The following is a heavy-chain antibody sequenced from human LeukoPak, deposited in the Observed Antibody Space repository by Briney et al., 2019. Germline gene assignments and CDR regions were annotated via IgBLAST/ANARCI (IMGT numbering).Heavy chain of an antibody. J-gene: IGHJ4*02. CDR3: AIESGYGVDYFDY. CDR2: IYHSGST. V-gene: IGHV4-30-2*01. CDR1: GGSISSGGHS. Sequence: SETLSLTCAVSGGSISSGGHSWSWIRQPPGKGLEWIGYIYHSGSTYYNPSLKSRVTISVDRSKNQFSLKLSSVTAADTAVYYCAIESGYGVDYFDYWGQGTLVTVSS. D-gene: IGHD5-18*01.